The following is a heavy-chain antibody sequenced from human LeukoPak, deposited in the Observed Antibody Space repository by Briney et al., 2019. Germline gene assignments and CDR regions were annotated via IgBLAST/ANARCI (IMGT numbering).Heavy chain of an antibody. CDR2: IYYTGST. CDR3: ARASYDILTGYQYYFDY. J-gene: IGHJ4*02. CDR1: GGSISGYY. Sequence: PSEALSLTCTVSGGSISGYYWSWIRQPPGKGLEWIGYIYYTGSTNYNPSLKSRVTISVDTSKNQFSLELSSVTAADTAVYYCARASYDILTGYQYYFDYWGQGTLVTVSS. V-gene: IGHV4-59*01. D-gene: IGHD3-9*01.